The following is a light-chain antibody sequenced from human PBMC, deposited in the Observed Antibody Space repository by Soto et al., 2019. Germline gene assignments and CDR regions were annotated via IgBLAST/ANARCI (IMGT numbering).Light chain of an antibody. Sequence: SYELTQPPSVSVSPGQTASITCSGDKLGDKYVCWYQQKPGQSPVLVIYQDSIRPSGIPERFSGSNSGNTATLTISGTQATDEADYYCQAWDGSTVFGGGTKLTVL. CDR3: QAWDGSTV. V-gene: IGLV3-1*01. CDR2: QDS. CDR1: KLGDKY. J-gene: IGLJ2*01.